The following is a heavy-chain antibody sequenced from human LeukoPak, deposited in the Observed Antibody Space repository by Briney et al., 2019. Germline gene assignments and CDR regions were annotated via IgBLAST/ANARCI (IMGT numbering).Heavy chain of an antibody. CDR1: GGSISSGDYY. CDR3: ARETTLYQLLRYWYFDL. Sequence: SETLSLTCTVSGGSISSGDYYWSWIRQPPGKGLEWIGYIYYSGSIYYNPSLKSRVTISVDTSKNQFSLKLSSVTAADAAVYYCARETTLYQLLRYWYFDLWGRGTLVTVSS. CDR2: IYYSGSI. D-gene: IGHD2-2*01. J-gene: IGHJ2*01. V-gene: IGHV4-30-4*01.